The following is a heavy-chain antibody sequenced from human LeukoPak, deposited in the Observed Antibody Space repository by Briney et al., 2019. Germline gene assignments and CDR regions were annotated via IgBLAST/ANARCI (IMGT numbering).Heavy chain of an antibody. V-gene: IGHV3-23*01. CDR1: GFTFSSYA. CDR2: ISGSGGST. CDR3: AKSPTHPRTFDY. Sequence: GASLRLSCAASGFTFSSYAMSWVRQAPGKGLEWASAISGSGGSTYYADSVKGRFTISRDNSKNTLYLQMNSLRAEDTAVYYCAKSPTHPRTFDYWGQGTLVTVSS. J-gene: IGHJ4*02. D-gene: IGHD4-17*01.